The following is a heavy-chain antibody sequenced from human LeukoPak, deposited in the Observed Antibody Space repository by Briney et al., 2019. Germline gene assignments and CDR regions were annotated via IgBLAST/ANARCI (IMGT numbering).Heavy chain of an antibody. V-gene: IGHV1-46*01. CDR1: GYTFTSYY. CDR2: INPSGGST. Sequence: GASVKVSCKASGYTFTSYYMHWVRQAPGQGLEWMGIINPSGGSTTYAKKFQGRVTMTRDTSTSTVYMELSSLRSDDTAVYYCARRSADGWFDPWGQGTLVIVSS. D-gene: IGHD6-19*01. J-gene: IGHJ5*02. CDR3: ARRSADGWFDP.